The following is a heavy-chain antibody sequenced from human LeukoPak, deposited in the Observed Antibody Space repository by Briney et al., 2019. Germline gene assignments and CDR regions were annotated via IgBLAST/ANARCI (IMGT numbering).Heavy chain of an antibody. Sequence: SETLSLTCTVSGGSISDYYCSWIRQPAGKGLEWIGRIYTSGTTNYNSSLKSRVTMSVDTSKNQLSLKLSSVTAADTAVYYCAVRANQAAALDYWGQGTLVTVSS. CDR2: IYTSGTT. D-gene: IGHD6-13*01. CDR3: AVRANQAAALDY. CDR1: GGSISDYY. V-gene: IGHV4-4*07. J-gene: IGHJ4*02.